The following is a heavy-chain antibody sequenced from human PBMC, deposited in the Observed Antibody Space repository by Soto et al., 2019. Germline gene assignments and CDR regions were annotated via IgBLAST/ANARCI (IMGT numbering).Heavy chain of an antibody. CDR2: IIPIFGTA. D-gene: IGHD3-3*01. CDR1: GGTFSSYA. V-gene: IGHV1-69*01. CDR3: ARAKAARYDFGSPTDV. Sequence: QVQLVQSGAEVKKPGSSVKVSCKASGGTFSSYAISWLRQAPGQGLEWMGGIIPIFGTANYAQKFQGRVTITVDESTSTAYMELSSLRSEETAVYYCARAKAARYDFGSPTDVWGQGTPVTVSS. J-gene: IGHJ6*02.